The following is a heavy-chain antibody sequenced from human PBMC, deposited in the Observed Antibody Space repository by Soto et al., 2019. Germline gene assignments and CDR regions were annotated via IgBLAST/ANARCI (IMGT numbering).Heavy chain of an antibody. CDR1: GGSIRSYY. CDR2: IYYSGST. D-gene: IGHD6-13*01. Sequence: SETLSLTCSVSGGSIRSYYCSWIRQPPGKGLEWIGYIYYSGSTNYNPSLKSRVTISVDTSKNQFSLKLSSVTAADTAVYYCARAAYSSSFWFDPWGQGTLVTVSS. CDR3: ARAAYSSSFWFDP. V-gene: IGHV4-59*01. J-gene: IGHJ5*02.